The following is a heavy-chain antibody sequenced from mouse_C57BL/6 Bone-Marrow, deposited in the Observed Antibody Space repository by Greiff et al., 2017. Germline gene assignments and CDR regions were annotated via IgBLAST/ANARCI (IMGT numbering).Heavy chain of an antibody. J-gene: IGHJ3*01. D-gene: IGHD1-1*02. Sequence: QVQLQQSGAELARPGASVKLSCKASGYTFTSYGISWVKQRTGQGLEWIGEIYPRSGNTYYNEKFKGKATLTADKSSSTAYMELRSLTYEDSAVYFCARYGAYWGQGTLVTVSA. V-gene: IGHV1-81*01. CDR2: IYPRSGNT. CDR1: GYTFTSYG. CDR3: ARYGAY.